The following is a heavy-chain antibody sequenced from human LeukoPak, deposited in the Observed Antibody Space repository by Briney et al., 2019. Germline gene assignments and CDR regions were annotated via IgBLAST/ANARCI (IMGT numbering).Heavy chain of an antibody. CDR3: AIMVGRDCGGDCYCFDY. J-gene: IGHJ4*02. CDR1: GYTFTSYG. Sequence: ASVKVSCKASGYTFTSYGISWVRQAPGQGLEWMGWISAYNGNTNYAQKLQGRVTITTDESTSTAYMELSSLRSEDTAVYYCAIMVGRDCGGDCYCFDYWGQGTLVTVSS. CDR2: ISAYNGNT. V-gene: IGHV1-18*01. D-gene: IGHD2-21*01.